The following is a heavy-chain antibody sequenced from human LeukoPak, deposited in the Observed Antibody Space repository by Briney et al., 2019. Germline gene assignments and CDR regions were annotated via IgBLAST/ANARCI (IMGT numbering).Heavy chain of an antibody. Sequence: GGSLRLSCAASGFTFSSYGMHWVRQAPGKGLEWVAFIRYDGSNKYYADSVKGRFTISRDNSKNTLYLQMNSLRAEDTAVYYCAKDPLGYCSSTSCYLFDYWGQGTLVTVSS. CDR2: IRYDGSNK. D-gene: IGHD2-2*01. V-gene: IGHV3-30*02. J-gene: IGHJ4*02. CDR1: GFTFSSYG. CDR3: AKDPLGYCSSTSCYLFDY.